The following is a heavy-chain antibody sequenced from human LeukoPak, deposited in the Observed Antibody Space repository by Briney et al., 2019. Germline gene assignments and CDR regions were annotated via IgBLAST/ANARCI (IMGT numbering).Heavy chain of an antibody. J-gene: IGHJ6*03. CDR3: ARDHGTMVRGVIGSGYYYYYMDV. Sequence: ASVKVSCKASGYTFTSYYMHWVRQAPGQGLEWMGIINPSGGSTSYAQKFQGRVTMTRDTSTSTVYMELSSLRSEDTAVYYCARDHGTMVRGVIGSGYYYYYMDVWGKGTTVTVSS. CDR1: GYTFTSYY. D-gene: IGHD3-10*01. V-gene: IGHV1-46*01. CDR2: INPSGGST.